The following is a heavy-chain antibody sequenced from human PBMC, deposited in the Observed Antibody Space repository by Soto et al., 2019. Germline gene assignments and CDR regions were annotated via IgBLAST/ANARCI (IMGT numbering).Heavy chain of an antibody. CDR1: GFTFSSYA. J-gene: IGHJ6*02. Sequence: SCSASGFTFSSYAIHWVRQAPGKGLEYVSAISSNGGSTYYADSVKGRFTISRDNSKNTLYLQMSSLRAEDTAVYYCVIVGLSVAGLPYYYYGMDVWGQGTTVTVSS. CDR2: ISSNGGST. D-gene: IGHD6-19*01. V-gene: IGHV3-64D*08. CDR3: VIVGLSVAGLPYYYYGMDV.